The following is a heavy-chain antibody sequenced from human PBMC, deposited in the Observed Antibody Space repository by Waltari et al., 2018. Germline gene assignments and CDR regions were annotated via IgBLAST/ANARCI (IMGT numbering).Heavy chain of an antibody. Sequence: EVQLWESGGGLVQPGGSLRLSCAASGFPFSSYAMSWVRQAPGKGLEWVSAISGSGGSTYYADSVKGRFTISRDNSKNTLYLQMNSLRAEDTAVYYCAKDRQQLVEYFQHWGQGTLVTVSS. CDR3: AKDRQQLVEYFQH. J-gene: IGHJ1*01. CDR1: GFPFSSYA. CDR2: ISGSGGST. V-gene: IGHV3-23*01. D-gene: IGHD6-13*01.